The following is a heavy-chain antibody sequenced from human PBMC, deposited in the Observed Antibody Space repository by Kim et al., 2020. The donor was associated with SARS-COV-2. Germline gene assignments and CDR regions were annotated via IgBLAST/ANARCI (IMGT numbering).Heavy chain of an antibody. Sequence: ASVKVSCKVSGYTLTELSMHWVRQAPGKGLEWMGGFDPEDGETIYAQKFQGRVTMTEDTSTDTAYMELRSLRSEDTAVYYCATSIVVVPAAMMPTNYYYYYGMDVWGQGTTVTVSS. CDR3: ATSIVVVPAAMMPTNYYYYYGMDV. CDR2: FDPEDGET. V-gene: IGHV1-24*01. J-gene: IGHJ6*02. D-gene: IGHD2-2*01. CDR1: GYTLTELS.